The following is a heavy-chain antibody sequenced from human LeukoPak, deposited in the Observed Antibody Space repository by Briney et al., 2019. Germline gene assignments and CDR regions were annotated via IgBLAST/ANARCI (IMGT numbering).Heavy chain of an antibody. Sequence: GGSLRLPCVASGFNFNTYAIHWVRQAPGRGLEWVSLVSYNGRRKDYAASVMGRFTIDRDNSKNTVYLQMNFLSPDDTAVYFCARQEARGYYYEGLDFWGQGSLVTVSS. J-gene: IGHJ4*02. CDR2: VSYNGRRK. V-gene: IGHV3-30*04. CDR1: GFNFNTYA. CDR3: ARQEARGYYYEGLDF. D-gene: IGHD3-22*01.